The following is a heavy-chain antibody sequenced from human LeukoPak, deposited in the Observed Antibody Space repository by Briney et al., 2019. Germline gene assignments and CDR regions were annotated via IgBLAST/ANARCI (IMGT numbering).Heavy chain of an antibody. CDR2: IYYSGST. J-gene: IGHJ5*02. D-gene: IGHD2-2*01. Sequence: SETLSLTCTVSGGSISSGGYYWSWIRQHPGKGLQWLGYIYYSGSTYYNPSLKSRVTISVDTSKNQFSLKLSSVTAADTAVYYCARGLGYCSSTSCYPPYNWFDPWGQGTLVTVSS. CDR1: GGSISSGGYY. CDR3: ARGLGYCSSTSCYPPYNWFDP. V-gene: IGHV4-31*03.